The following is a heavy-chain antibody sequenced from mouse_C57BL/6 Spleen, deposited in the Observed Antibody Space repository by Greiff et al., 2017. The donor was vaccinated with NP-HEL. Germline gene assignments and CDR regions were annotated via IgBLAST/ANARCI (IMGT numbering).Heavy chain of an antibody. D-gene: IGHD2-1*01. Sequence: EVKLMESGGGLVKPGGSLKLSCAASGFTFSDYGMHWVRQAPEKGLEWVAYISSGSSTIYYADTVKGRFTISRDNAKNTLFLQMTSLRSEDTAMYYCARPRDYGNLAWFAYWGQGTLVTVSA. CDR2: ISSGSSTI. CDR3: ARPRDYGNLAWFAY. J-gene: IGHJ3*01. CDR1: GFTFSDYG. V-gene: IGHV5-17*01.